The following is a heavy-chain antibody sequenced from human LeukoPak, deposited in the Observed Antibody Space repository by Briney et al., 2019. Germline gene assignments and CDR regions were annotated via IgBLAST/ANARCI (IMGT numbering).Heavy chain of an antibody. CDR1: GGSFSGYY. Sequence: PSETLSLTCAVYGGSFSGYYWSWIRQPPGKGLEWIGEINHSGSTDYNPSLKSRVTISVDTSKNQFSLKLSSVAAADTAVYYCARGPMVRGVMGPRFGYWGQGTLVTVSS. D-gene: IGHD3-10*01. CDR2: INHSGST. CDR3: ARGPMVRGVMGPRFGY. V-gene: IGHV4-34*01. J-gene: IGHJ4*02.